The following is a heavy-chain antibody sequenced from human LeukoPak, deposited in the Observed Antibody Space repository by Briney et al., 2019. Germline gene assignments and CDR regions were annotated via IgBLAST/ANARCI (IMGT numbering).Heavy chain of an antibody. V-gene: IGHV4-31*03. CDR3: ARAGITAAGTLDY. CDR2: IYYSGST. D-gene: IGHD6-13*01. CDR1: GGSISSGGYY. Sequence: SETLSLTCTVSGGSISSGGYYWSWIRQHPGKGLEWIGYIYYSGSTYYNPSLKSRVTISVDTSKNQFSLKLSSVTAADTAVYYCARAGITAAGTLDYWGQGTQVTVSS. J-gene: IGHJ4*02.